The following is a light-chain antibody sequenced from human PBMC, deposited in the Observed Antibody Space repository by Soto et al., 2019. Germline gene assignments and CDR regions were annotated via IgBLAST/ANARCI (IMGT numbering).Light chain of an antibody. CDR1: QSSSTY. CDR3: QQGYSTPWT. V-gene: IGKV1-39*01. J-gene: IGKJ1*01. CDR2: AAS. Sequence: DIQMTQSPASLSASVGDRVTITCRASQSSSTYVHWYQQQPGKAPKLLIYAASNLQGGVPSRFSGSGSGTEVTLTMNSLQPEDFATYYCQQGYSTPWTFGQGTKVDIK.